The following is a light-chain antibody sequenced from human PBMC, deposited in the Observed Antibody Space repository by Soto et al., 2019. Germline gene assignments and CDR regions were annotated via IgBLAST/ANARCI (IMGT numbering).Light chain of an antibody. CDR2: EGS. CDR3: CSYAGSVV. J-gene: IGLJ2*01. V-gene: IGLV2-23*01. CDR1: SSDVASYNL. Sequence: QSVLTQPASVSGSPGQSITISCTGTSSDVASYNLVSWYQQHPGKAPKLMIYEGSKRPAGVSNRSSGSKSGNTASLTISVLQAEDEADYYCCSYAGSVVFGGGTKLTVL.